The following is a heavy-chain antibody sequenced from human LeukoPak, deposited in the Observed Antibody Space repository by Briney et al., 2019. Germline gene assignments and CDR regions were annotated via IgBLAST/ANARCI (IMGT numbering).Heavy chain of an antibody. CDR1: GGSFSGYY. CDR2: INHSGST. D-gene: IGHD6-19*01. CDR3: ARGGGGSGWYWGIRDNWFDP. J-gene: IGHJ5*02. V-gene: IGHV4-34*01. Sequence: PSETLSLTCAVYGGSFSGYYWSWIRQPPGKGLEWIGEINHSGSTNYNPSLKSRVTISVDTSKNQFSLQLNSVTPEDTAVYYCARGGGGSGWYWGIRDNWFDPWGQGTLVTVSS.